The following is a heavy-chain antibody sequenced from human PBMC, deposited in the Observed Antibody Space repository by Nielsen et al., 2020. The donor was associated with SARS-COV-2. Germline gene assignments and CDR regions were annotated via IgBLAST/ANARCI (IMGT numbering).Heavy chain of an antibody. J-gene: IGHJ4*02. Sequence: ASVKVSCKASGYTFTSYYMHWVRQAPGRGLEWMGWINTNTGNPTYAQGFTGRFVFSLDTSVSTAYLQISSLKAEDTAVYYCARDLSGIDYWGQGTLVTVSS. CDR2: INTNTGNP. CDR1: GYTFTSYY. V-gene: IGHV7-4-1*02. CDR3: ARDLSGIDY. D-gene: IGHD1-26*01.